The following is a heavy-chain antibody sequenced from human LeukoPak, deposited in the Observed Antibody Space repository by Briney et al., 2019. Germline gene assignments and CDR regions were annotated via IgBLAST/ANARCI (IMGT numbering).Heavy chain of an antibody. CDR1: GGSFSGYY. Sequence: SETLSLTCAVYGGSFSGYYWSWIRQPPGKGLEWIGEINHSGSTNYNPSLKSRVTISVDTSKNQFSLKLSSVTAADTAVYYRARGGPSGDPLDYWGQGTLVTVSS. V-gene: IGHV4-34*01. CDR3: ARGGPSGDPLDY. J-gene: IGHJ4*02. D-gene: IGHD4-17*01. CDR2: INHSGST.